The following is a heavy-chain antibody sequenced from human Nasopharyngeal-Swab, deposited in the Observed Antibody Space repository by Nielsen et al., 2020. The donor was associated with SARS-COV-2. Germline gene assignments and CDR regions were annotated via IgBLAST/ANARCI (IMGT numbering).Heavy chain of an antibody. J-gene: IGHJ4*02. CDR3: AKARTLISSGWYFDY. CDR2: VSADGDKK. Sequence: SLKISCAASGCTFSTYPMHWVRQAPGKGLEWVTVVSADGDKKYYADSVKGRFTISRDNSNNTLYLQMNSLRPEDTAFYYCAKARTLISSGWYFDYWGQGTLVTVSS. V-gene: IGHV3-30-3*01. CDR1: GCTFSTYP. D-gene: IGHD6-19*01.